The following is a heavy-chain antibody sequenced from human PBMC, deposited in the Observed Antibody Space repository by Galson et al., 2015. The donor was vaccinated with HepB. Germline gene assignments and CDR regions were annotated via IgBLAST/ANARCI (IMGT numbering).Heavy chain of an antibody. CDR1: GFTFSSYA. CDR3: ARAKYQMSLWGY. CDR2: ISYDGSNK. D-gene: IGHD2-21*01. Sequence: SLRLSCAASGFTFSSYAMSWVRQAPGKGLEWVAIISYDGSNKYYADSVKGRFTISRDNSKNMLYLQMNSLRNEETAVYYCARAKYQMSLWGYWGQGTLVTVSS. J-gene: IGHJ4*02. V-gene: IGHV3-30-3*01.